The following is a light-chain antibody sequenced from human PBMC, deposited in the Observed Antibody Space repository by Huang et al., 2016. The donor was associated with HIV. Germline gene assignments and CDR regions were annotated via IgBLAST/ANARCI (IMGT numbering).Light chain of an antibody. J-gene: IGKJ3*01. CDR3: QQSYGTLFT. CDR1: QHISNY. CDR2: AAS. V-gene: IGKV1-39*01. Sequence: DIQMTQSPSSLSASVGDRVTITCRASQHISNYLNWYQQKPGKAPELLIYAASSLQGGVSSRFSGTGSGTDFTLTISSLQPEDFATYYCQQSYGTLFTFGPGTKVEIK.